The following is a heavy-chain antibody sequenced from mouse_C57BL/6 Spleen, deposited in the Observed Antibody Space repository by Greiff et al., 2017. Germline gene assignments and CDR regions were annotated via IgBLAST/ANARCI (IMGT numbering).Heavy chain of an antibody. CDR2: IHPSDSDT. Sequence: QVQLQQPGAELVKPGASVKVSCKASGYTFTSYWMHWVKQRPGQGLEWIGRIHPSDSDTNYNQKFKGKATLTVAKSASTAYMQLSSLTSEDSAVYYCAIFTKGAYWGQGTLVTVSA. CDR3: AIFTKGAY. V-gene: IGHV1-74*01. J-gene: IGHJ3*01. CDR1: GYTFTSYW.